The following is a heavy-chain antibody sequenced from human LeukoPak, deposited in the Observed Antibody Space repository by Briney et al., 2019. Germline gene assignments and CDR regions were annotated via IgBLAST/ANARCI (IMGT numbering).Heavy chain of an antibody. V-gene: IGHV4-34*01. Sequence: KPSETLSLTCAVYGGSFSGYYWSWIRQPPGKGLEWIGEINHSGSTNYNPSLKSRVTISVDTSKNQFSLKLSSVTAADTAIYYCARAYSSSSATLGYWGQGTLVTVSS. D-gene: IGHD6-6*01. CDR3: ARAYSSSSATLGY. J-gene: IGHJ4*02. CDR2: INHSGST. CDR1: GGSFSGYY.